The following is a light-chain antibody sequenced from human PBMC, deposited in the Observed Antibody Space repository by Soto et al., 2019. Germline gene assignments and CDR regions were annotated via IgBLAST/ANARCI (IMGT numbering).Light chain of an antibody. CDR2: GNS. CDR1: SSNSGAGYD. Sequence: QSLLREPPSVSGTPGKRFTISCTGSSSNSGAGYDVHWYQQLPGTAPKLLIYGNSNRPSGVPDRFSGSKSGTSASLAITGLQAEDEADYYCQSYDSSLSGYVFGTGTKVTVL. J-gene: IGLJ1*01. CDR3: QSYDSSLSGYV. V-gene: IGLV1-40*01.